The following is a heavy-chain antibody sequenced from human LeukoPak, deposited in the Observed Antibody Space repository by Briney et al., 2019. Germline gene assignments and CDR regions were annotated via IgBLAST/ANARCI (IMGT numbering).Heavy chain of an antibody. CDR3: TTDQGFLAVGATTFDY. V-gene: IGHV3-30-3*01. D-gene: IGHD1-26*01. Sequence: GGSLRLSCAASGFTFSSYAMHWVRQAPGKGLEWVAVISYDGGNKYYADSVKGRFTISRDNSKNTLYLQMNSLKTEDTAVYYCTTDQGFLAVGATTFDYWGQGTLVTVSS. CDR1: GFTFSSYA. CDR2: ISYDGGNK. J-gene: IGHJ4*02.